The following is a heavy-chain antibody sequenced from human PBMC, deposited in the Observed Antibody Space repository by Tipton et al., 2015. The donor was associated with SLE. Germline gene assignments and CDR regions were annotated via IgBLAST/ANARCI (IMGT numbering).Heavy chain of an antibody. D-gene: IGHD5-18*01. Sequence: TLSLTCTVSGGSISSGDYYWSWIRQPPGKGLEWIGYIYYSGSTYYNPSLKSRVTISVYTSKNQFSLKLSSVTAADTAVYYCARGGPPLIQLWYLWYFDLWGRGTLVTVSS. V-gene: IGHV4-30-4*01. CDR2: IYYSGST. CDR1: GGSISSGDYY. CDR3: ARGGPPLIQLWYLWYFDL. J-gene: IGHJ2*01.